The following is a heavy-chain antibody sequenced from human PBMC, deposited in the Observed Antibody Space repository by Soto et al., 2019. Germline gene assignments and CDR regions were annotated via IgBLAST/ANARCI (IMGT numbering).Heavy chain of an antibody. CDR1: GFTFGTYA. Sequence: GGSLRLSCAASGFTFGTYAMSWVRQAPGKGPEWVSAISAGGGGTFYADSVKGRFSISRDNSKNTLYLQMNSLRAEDTAVYYCAREGGYCSSTSCFPAYYGMDVWGQGTTVTVSS. CDR3: AREGGYCSSTSCFPAYYGMDV. CDR2: ISAGGGGT. V-gene: IGHV3-23*01. J-gene: IGHJ6*02. D-gene: IGHD2-2*01.